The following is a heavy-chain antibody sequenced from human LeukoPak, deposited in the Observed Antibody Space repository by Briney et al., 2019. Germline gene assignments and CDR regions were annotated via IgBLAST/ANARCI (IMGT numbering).Heavy chain of an antibody. CDR2: IYDSENT. V-gene: IGHV4-30-4*08. Sequence: SETLSLTCTVSGDSISGGDYYWNWIRQSPGKGLEWIGYIYDSENTYYNPSLESRVTISMDTSKNQSSLKLSSVTAADTAVYYCAREKGYSYDNWFAPWGQGTVVTVSS. D-gene: IGHD2-21*01. CDR3: AREKGYSYDNWFAP. CDR1: GDSISGGDYY. J-gene: IGHJ5*02.